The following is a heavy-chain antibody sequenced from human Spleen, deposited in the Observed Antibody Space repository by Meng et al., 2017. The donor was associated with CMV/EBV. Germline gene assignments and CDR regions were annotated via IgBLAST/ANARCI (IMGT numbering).Heavy chain of an antibody. J-gene: IGHJ4*02. CDR3: IRSMDY. D-gene: IGHD2-2*01. CDR2: IIPIFGTA. V-gene: IGHV1-69*05. CDR1: GYTFTSYG. Sequence: SVKVSCKASGYTFTSYGISWVRQAPGQGLEWMGGIIPIFGTANYAQKFQGRVTITTDESTSTAYMELSSLRSEDTAVYYCIRSMDYWGQGTLVNVSS.